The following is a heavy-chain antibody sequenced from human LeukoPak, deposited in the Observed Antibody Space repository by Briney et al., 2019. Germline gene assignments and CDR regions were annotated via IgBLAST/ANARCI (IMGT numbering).Heavy chain of an antibody. D-gene: IGHD3-22*01. CDR2: ISSSGNTI. Sequence: GGSLRLSCAASGFTFSSYEMNWVRQAPGKGLERVSYISSSGNTIYYADSAKGRFTISRDNAKNSLYLQMNSLRVEDTAVYYCASGTYYFDTSGYKSQIWGRGTMVTVSS. CDR1: GFTFSSYE. V-gene: IGHV3-48*03. CDR3: ASGTYYFDTSGYKSQI. J-gene: IGHJ3*02.